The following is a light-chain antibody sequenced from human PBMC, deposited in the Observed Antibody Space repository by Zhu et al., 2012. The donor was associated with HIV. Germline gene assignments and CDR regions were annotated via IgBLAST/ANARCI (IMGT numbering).Light chain of an antibody. J-gene: IGKJ1*01. V-gene: IGKV3-15*01. Sequence: ETVMTQSPATLSVSPGERATLSCRASQSVRTDLAWYQQKPGQAPRLLIYGASARATGIPARFSGSGSGTEFTLTISSLQPEDFAVYYCQQYNDWPPWTFGQGPRWKSN. CDR3: QQYNDWPPWT. CDR2: GAS. CDR1: QSVRTD.